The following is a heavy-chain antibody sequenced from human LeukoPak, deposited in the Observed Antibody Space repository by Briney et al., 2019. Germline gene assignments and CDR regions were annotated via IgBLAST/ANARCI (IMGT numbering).Heavy chain of an antibody. V-gene: IGHV7-4-1*02. CDR3: ARKNVEPDRYFDY. CDR2: INTYTGNP. J-gene: IGHJ4*02. Sequence: WASVKVSCKASGYTFTSYDINWVRQAPRQGLELMGWINTYTGNPTYAQGFTGRFVFSLDTSVSTAYLQISSLKAEDTAVYYCARKNVEPDRYFDYWGQGTLVTVSS. CDR1: GYTFTSYD. D-gene: IGHD1-1*01.